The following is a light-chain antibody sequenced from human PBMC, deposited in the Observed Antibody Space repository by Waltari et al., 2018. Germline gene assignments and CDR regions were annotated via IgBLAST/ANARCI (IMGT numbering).Light chain of an antibody. CDR3: CSYAGNYRV. Sequence: SWFQQPPSKAPRLLIFDITTRPSGVPDRFSGSKSGNTASLTISGLQPEDEADYYCCSYAGNYRVFGGGTKVTVL. J-gene: IGLJ2*01. V-gene: IGLV2-11*03. CDR2: DIT.